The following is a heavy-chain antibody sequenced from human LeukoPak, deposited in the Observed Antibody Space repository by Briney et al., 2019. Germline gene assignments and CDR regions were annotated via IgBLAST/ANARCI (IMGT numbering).Heavy chain of an antibody. J-gene: IGHJ4*02. V-gene: IGHV3-30*04. Sequence: GGSLRLSCAASGFTFSSYAMHWVRQAPGKGLEWVAVVSYDGSNKYYADSVKGRFTISRDNSKNTLYLQMNSLRAEDTAVYYCAKVVVSFAIDYWGQGTLVTVSS. CDR1: GFTFSSYA. CDR2: VSYDGSNK. D-gene: IGHD3-22*01. CDR3: AKVVVSFAIDY.